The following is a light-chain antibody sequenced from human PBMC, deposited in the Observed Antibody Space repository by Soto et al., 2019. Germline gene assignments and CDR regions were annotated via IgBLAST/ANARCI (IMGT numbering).Light chain of an antibody. CDR2: DVT. V-gene: IGLV2-11*01. CDR1: SNDVGGYNY. J-gene: IGLJ1*01. Sequence: QSVLTQPRSVSGSPGQSVTISCTGTSNDVGGYNYVSWYQQHPGKAPKFMIYDVTKRPSGVPDRFSGSKSGNTASLTISGLQAEDEADYYCCSYAGSYTFYVFGTGTKVTVL. CDR3: CSYAGSYTFYV.